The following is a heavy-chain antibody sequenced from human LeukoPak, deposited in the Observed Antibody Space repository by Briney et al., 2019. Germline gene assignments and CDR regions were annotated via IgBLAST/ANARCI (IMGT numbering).Heavy chain of an antibody. CDR1: GGSISSYY. Sequence: SETLSLTCTVSGGSISSYYWSWIRQPPGKGREWIGYISYSGSTNYNPSLRSRVTISVDKSKNQFSLKLSSVTAADTAVYYCARHGDGYSFDYWGQGTLVTVSS. J-gene: IGHJ4*02. CDR2: ISYSGST. D-gene: IGHD2-21*02. CDR3: ARHGDGYSFDY. V-gene: IGHV4-59*08.